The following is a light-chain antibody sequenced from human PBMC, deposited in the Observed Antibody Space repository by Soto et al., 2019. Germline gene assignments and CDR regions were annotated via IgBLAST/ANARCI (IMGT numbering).Light chain of an antibody. Sequence: SYELTQPPSVSVAPGQTARITYGGTIIGTESVHWYQQKPGQAPVLVVYVDSDRPSGIPERFSGSNSGNTATLSISRVEAGDEADYYCQVWDSSSDHGVFGTGTKLTVL. V-gene: IGLV3-21*02. J-gene: IGLJ1*01. CDR2: VDS. CDR3: QVWDSSSDHGV. CDR1: IIGTES.